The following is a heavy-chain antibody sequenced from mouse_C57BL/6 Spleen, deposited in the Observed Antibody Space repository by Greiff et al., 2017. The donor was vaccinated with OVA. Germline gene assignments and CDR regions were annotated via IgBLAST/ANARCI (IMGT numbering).Heavy chain of an antibody. D-gene: IGHD1-1*01. CDR3: ARSYYYGSSYGYFDY. Sequence: VQLQQSGAELVRPGTSVKVSCKASGYAFTNYLIEWVPQRPGQGLEWIGVINPGRGGTHYNEKFKGNATLTADKSSSTAYRQLSSLTSEDSAVYFCARSYYYGSSYGYFDYWGQGTTLTVSS. CDR1: GYAFTNYL. J-gene: IGHJ2*01. CDR2: INPGRGGT. V-gene: IGHV1-54*01.